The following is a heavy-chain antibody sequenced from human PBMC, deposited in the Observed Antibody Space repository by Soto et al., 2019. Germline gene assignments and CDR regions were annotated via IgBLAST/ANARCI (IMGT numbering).Heavy chain of an antibody. Sequence: PSQTLSLTCAISGDSVSSNSAAWNWIRQSPSRGLEWLGRTYYGSKWYNDYAVSVRSRITINPDTSKNQFSLRLSSVTPEDTAVYFCARDRSPGSSSWYDYWGQGTLVTVSS. V-gene: IGHV6-1*01. CDR1: GDSVSSNSAA. J-gene: IGHJ4*02. CDR3: ARDRSPGSSSWYDY. CDR2: TYYGSKWYN. D-gene: IGHD6-13*01.